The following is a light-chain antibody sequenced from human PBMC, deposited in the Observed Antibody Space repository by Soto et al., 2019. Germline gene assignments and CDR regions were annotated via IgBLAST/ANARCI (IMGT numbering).Light chain of an antibody. J-gene: IGKJ1*01. CDR1: QSVCSRC. V-gene: IGKV3-20*01. CDR3: QHYGTTPWT. CDR2: GAS. Sequence: ETVLTQSPGTLSLSPGERVTLSCRTSQSVCSRCFAWYQQKPGQSPRLLIYGASTRATGIPDRFSGSGSETHFTLTLSRLEPEDFAVYYCQHYGTTPWTFGQGSKVAIK.